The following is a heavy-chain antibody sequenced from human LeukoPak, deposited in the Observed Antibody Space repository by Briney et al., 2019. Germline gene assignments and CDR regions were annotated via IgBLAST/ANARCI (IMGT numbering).Heavy chain of an antibody. V-gene: IGHV3-21*01. Sequence: GGSLRLSCAASGFTFSSYSMNWVRQAPGKGLEWVSSISSSSSYIYYADSVKGRFTISRDNAKNSLYLQMNSLRAEDTAVYYCARMYYYGSGSYYNALNYYYYMDVWGKGTTVTVSS. J-gene: IGHJ6*03. CDR1: GFTFSSYS. CDR3: ARMYYYGSGSYYNALNYYYYMDV. CDR2: ISSSSSYI. D-gene: IGHD3-10*01.